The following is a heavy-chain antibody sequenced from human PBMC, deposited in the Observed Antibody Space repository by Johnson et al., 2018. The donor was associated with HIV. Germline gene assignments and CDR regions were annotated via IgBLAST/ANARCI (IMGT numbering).Heavy chain of an antibody. D-gene: IGHD1-1*01. J-gene: IGHJ3*02. Sequence: QVQLVESGGGVVQPGRSLRLFCAASGFTFNSYAMHWVRQAPGKGLEWVAVISYDGSNKHYADSVKGRFTISRDNSKNTLYLQMNSLRAEDTAVYYCATSTASDALDIWGQGTMVTVSS. CDR2: ISYDGSNK. V-gene: IGHV3-30*04. CDR1: GFTFNSYA. CDR3: ATSTASDALDI.